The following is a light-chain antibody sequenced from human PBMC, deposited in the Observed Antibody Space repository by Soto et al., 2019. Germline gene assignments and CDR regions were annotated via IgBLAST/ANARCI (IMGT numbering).Light chain of an antibody. V-gene: IGLV2-8*01. CDR2: DVS. J-gene: IGLJ2*01. Sequence: QSALTQPPSASGSPGQSVTISCTGTSSDIGGYNYVSWYRQHQGKAPKLMIFDVSKRPSGVPYRFSGSKFGNTASLTVSGLEDEDEAYYYCSAFGGRHKFLFGGGTQLTVL. CDR1: SSDIGGYNY. CDR3: SAFGGRHKFL.